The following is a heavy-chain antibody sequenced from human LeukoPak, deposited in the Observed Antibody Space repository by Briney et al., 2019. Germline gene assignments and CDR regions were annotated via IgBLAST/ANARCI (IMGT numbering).Heavy chain of an antibody. Sequence: ASVKVSCKASGYTFTCYYMHWVRQATGQGLEWMGWMNPNSGNTGYAQKFQGRVTMTRNTSISTAYMELSSLRSEDTAVYYCARAGSLSATQLWGQGTLVTVSS. J-gene: IGHJ1*01. V-gene: IGHV1-8*02. CDR3: ARAGSLSATQL. CDR2: MNPNSGNT. CDR1: GYTFTCYY. D-gene: IGHD1-26*01.